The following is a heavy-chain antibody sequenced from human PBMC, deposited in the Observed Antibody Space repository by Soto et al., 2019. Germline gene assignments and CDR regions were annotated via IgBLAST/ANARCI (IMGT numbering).Heavy chain of an antibody. J-gene: IGHJ4*02. CDR2: ISGSALNT. D-gene: IGHD3-22*01. CDR1: GFTFSNYA. Sequence: GGSLRLSCAASGFTFSNYAMNWVRQAPGKGLEWVSGISGSALNTYYADSVEGRFAIFRDNSKNTVYLQMDSPRAEDTAVYYCAKSGYYDSSGNFDSLGRGTLVTVSS. CDR3: AKSGYYDSSGNFDS. V-gene: IGHV3-23*01.